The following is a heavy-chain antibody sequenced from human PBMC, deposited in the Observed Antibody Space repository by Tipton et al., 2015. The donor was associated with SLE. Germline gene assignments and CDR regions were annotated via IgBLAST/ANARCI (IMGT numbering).Heavy chain of an antibody. J-gene: IGHJ4*02. CDR3: ARSTATVTPYYFDY. V-gene: IGHV4-59*01. Sequence: TLSLTCTVSGGSISSYYWSWIRQPPGKELEWIGYIYYSGSTNYNPSLKSRVTISVDTSKNQFSLKLSSVIAADTAVYYCARSTATVTPYYFDYWGQGTLVTVSS. CDR1: GGSISSYY. CDR2: IYYSGST. D-gene: IGHD4-17*01.